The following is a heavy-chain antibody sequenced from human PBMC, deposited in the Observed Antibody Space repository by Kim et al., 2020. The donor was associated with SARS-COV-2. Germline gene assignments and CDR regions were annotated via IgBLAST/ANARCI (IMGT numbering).Heavy chain of an antibody. CDR2: FDPEDGET. V-gene: IGHV1-24*01. D-gene: IGHD3-10*01. J-gene: IGHJ6*02. Sequence: ASVKVSCKVSGYTLTELSMHWVRQAPGKGLEWMGGFDPEDGETIYAQKFQGRVTMTEDTSTDTAYMELSSLRSEDTAVYYCATGLYGSGSYYNVIEKYYYYGMDVWGQGTTVTVSS. CDR3: ATGLYGSGSYYNVIEKYYYYGMDV. CDR1: GYTLTELS.